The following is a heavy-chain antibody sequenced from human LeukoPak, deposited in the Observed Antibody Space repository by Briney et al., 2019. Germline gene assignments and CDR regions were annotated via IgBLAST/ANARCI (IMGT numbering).Heavy chain of an antibody. V-gene: IGHV3-9*01. J-gene: IGHJ3*02. CDR3: ARGGIENDAFDI. CDR2: ISWNSGSI. D-gene: IGHD3-10*01. Sequence: PGRSLRPFCAASGFTLDDYAMHWVRHAPGKGLEWVSGISWNSGSIGYADSVKGRFTISRDNAKNSLYLQMNSLRAEDTALYYCARGGIENDAFDIWGQGTMVTVSS. CDR1: GFTLDDYA.